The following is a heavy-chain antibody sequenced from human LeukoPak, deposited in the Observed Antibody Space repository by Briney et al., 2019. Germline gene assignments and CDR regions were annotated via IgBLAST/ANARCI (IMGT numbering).Heavy chain of an antibody. D-gene: IGHD6-13*01. J-gene: IGHJ5*02. CDR2: INHSGST. Sequence: SETLSLTCAVYGGSFSGYYWSWIRQPPGKGLEWIGEINHSGSTNYNPSLKSRVTISVDTSKNQFSLKLSSVTAADTAVYYCARLRRGSSWYLVDNWFDPWGQGTLVTVSS. CDR1: GGSFSGYY. CDR3: ARLRRGSSWYLVDNWFDP. V-gene: IGHV4-34*01.